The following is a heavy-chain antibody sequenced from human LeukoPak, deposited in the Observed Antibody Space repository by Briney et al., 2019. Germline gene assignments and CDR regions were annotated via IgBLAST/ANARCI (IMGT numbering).Heavy chain of an antibody. CDR3: ARGQILRYFDWLNWFDP. CDR2: INHSGST. Sequence: SETLSLTCAVYDGSFSGYYWSWIRQPPGKGLEWIGEINHSGSTNYNPSLKSRVTISVDTSKNQFSLKLSSVTAADTAVYYCARGQILRYFDWLNWFDPWGRGTLVTVSS. V-gene: IGHV4-34*01. D-gene: IGHD3-9*01. J-gene: IGHJ5*02. CDR1: DGSFSGYY.